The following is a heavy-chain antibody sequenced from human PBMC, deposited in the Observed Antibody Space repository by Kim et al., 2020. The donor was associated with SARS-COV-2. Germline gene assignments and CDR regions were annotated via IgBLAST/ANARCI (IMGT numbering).Heavy chain of an antibody. Sequence: TPSLKSRVTISVDTSKNQFSLKLGSVTAADTAVYYCAIGFWSGGLYGMDVWGQGTTVTVSS. J-gene: IGHJ6*02. CDR3: AIGFWSGGLYGMDV. V-gene: IGHV4-34*01. D-gene: IGHD3-3*01.